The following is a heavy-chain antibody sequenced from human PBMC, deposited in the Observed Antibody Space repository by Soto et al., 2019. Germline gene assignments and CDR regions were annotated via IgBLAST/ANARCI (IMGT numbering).Heavy chain of an antibody. CDR2: ISAYNGNT. Sequence: GASVKVSCKASGYTFTSYGFSWVRQAPGQGLEWMGWISAYNGNTNFAQKFEDRVTMTTATSTNTVFLELRSLKSDDTAIYYCARDRLRGYDSSGFYSWGQGTMVTVSS. CDR3: ARDRLRGYDSSGFYS. D-gene: IGHD3-22*01. J-gene: IGHJ4*02. CDR1: GYTFTSYG. V-gene: IGHV1-18*01.